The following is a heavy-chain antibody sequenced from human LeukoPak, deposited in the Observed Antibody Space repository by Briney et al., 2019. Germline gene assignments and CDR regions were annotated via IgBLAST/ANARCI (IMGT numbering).Heavy chain of an antibody. J-gene: IGHJ6*02. CDR3: ARAYPLQLPSYGMDV. CDR1: GYTFTRNG. D-gene: IGHD5-18*01. Sequence: ASVKVSCKASGYTFTRNGISWVRLAPGQGLEWMGWISAQNGNTKYADKFQDRVAMTTDTSTNTAYMELRSLRSDDTAVYYCARAYPLQLPSYGMDVWGQGTTVTVSS. CDR2: ISAQNGNT. V-gene: IGHV1-18*01.